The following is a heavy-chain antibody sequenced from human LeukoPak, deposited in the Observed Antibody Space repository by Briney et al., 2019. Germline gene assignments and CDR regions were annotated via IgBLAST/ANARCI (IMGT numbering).Heavy chain of an antibody. V-gene: IGHV4-4*03. D-gene: IGHD6-19*01. CDR3: ARGQLYSSGWYRY. Sequence: PETLSLTCAVSGGSISSSNWWSWVRQPPGKGLEWIGEIYHSGSTNYNPSLKSRVTISVDKSKNQFSLKLSSVTAADTAVYYCARGQLYSSGWYRYWGQGTLVTVSS. CDR2: IYHSGST. J-gene: IGHJ4*02. CDR1: GGSISSSNW.